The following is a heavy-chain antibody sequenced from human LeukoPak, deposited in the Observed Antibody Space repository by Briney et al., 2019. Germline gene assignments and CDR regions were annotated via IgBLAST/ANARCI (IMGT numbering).Heavy chain of an antibody. CDR2: IYPGDSDT. V-gene: IGHV5-51*01. D-gene: IGHD3-10*01. CDR3: ARRLRSPPDY. CDR1: GYSFTNYW. J-gene: IGHJ4*02. Sequence: GESLKISCKGSGYSFTNYWIGWVRQMPGKGLERMGIIYPGDSDTRYSPSFQGQVIISADKSISTAYLQWSSLKASDTAICYCARRLRSPPDYWGQGTLVTVSS.